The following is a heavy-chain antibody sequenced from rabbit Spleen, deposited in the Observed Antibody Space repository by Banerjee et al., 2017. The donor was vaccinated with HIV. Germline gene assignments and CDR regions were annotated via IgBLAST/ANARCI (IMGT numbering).Heavy chain of an antibody. D-gene: IGHD8-1*01. CDR1: GFSFSSGDD. J-gene: IGHJ6*01. CDR3: ARDTGSSFSTYGMDL. Sequence: QEQLVESGGGLVQPEGSLTLTCTASGFSFSSGDDMCWVRQAPGKGLEWIACIDTGSRDFTYYASWAKGRFTISKTSSTTVTLQMTSLTVADTATYFCARDTGSSFSTYGMDLWGQGTLVTVS. V-gene: IGHV1S45*01. CDR2: IDTGSRDFT.